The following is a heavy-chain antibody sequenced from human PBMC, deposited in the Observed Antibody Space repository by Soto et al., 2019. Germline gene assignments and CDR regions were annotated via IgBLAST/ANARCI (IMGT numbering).Heavy chain of an antibody. CDR1: GGSISSGGYS. J-gene: IGHJ3*02. CDR3: ARARVDYVAFDI. Sequence: QLQLQESGSGLVKPSQTLSLTCAVSGGSISSGGYSWSWIRQPPGKGLEWIGYIYHSGSTYYNPSLKSRVSSSVDRSKHHFSRKPSPVTAADTAVYYCARARVDYVAFDIWGQGTMVTVSS. D-gene: IGHD4-17*01. CDR2: IYHSGST. V-gene: IGHV4-30-2*01.